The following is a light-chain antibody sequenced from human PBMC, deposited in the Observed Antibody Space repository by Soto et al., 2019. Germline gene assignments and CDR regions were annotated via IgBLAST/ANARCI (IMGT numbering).Light chain of an antibody. Sequence: DIVMTQSPLSLPVTPGEPASISCRSSQSLLHSNGYNYLDWYLQKPGQSPQLLMYLASNRASGVPDRFSGSGSGTDFTLKISRVEADDVGVYFCMQALQPPWTFGQGTKVEIK. CDR3: MQALQPPWT. CDR2: LAS. V-gene: IGKV2-28*01. CDR1: QSLLHSNGYNY. J-gene: IGKJ1*01.